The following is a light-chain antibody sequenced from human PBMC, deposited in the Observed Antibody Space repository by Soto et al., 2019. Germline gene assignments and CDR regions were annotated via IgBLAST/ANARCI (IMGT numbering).Light chain of an antibody. V-gene: IGKV1-5*03. Sequence: DIQMTQSPSTLSGSVGDRVTMTVRASQTISSWLAWYQQKPGKAPKLLIYKASTLKSGVPSRFSGSGSGTEFTLTISSLQPDDFATYYCLQYNYYPLTFGGGTKVDIK. J-gene: IGKJ4*01. CDR2: KAS. CDR3: LQYNYYPLT. CDR1: QTISSW.